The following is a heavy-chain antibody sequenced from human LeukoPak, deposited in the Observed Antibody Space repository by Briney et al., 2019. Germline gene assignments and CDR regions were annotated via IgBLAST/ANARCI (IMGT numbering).Heavy chain of an antibody. D-gene: IGHD4-11*01. V-gene: IGHV1-2*02. CDR2: INPKSGDP. J-gene: IGHJ4*02. CDR3: ARDPGHDTSNYGGLDF. CDR1: GYTFTGYY. Sequence: ASVKVSCKASGYTFTGYYMHWVRRAPGQGLEWMGWINPKSGDPIYVQKFQGRVTLTRDTSIDTVYLELSSLKSDDTAVYYCARDPGHDTSNYGGLDFWGQGTLVTVSS.